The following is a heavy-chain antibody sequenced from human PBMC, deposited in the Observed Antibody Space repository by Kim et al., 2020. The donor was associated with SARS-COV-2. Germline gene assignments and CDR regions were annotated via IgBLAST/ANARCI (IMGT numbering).Heavy chain of an antibody. J-gene: IGHJ4*02. V-gene: IGHV3-64*01. CDR3: AREERGTSIDY. CDR2: ISSSGERT. Sequence: GGSLRLSCATSGFRFSDYAMHWVRQSPGKGLEFVSAISSSGERTFYANSVKGKFSISRDNSKNTMYLQMGGLRDEDMGVYYCAREERGTSIDYWGQGTLVTVSS. CDR1: GFRFSDYA.